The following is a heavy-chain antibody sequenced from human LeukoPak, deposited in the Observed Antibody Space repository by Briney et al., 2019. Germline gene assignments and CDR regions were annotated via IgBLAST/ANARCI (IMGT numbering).Heavy chain of an antibody. CDR2: ISYDGSNK. CDR3: ARDPTSGSAAFDY. D-gene: IGHD5-12*01. J-gene: IGHJ4*02. Sequence: EPGRSLRLSCAAPGFTFSSYAMHWVRQAPGKGLEWVAVISYDGSNKYYADSVKGRFTISRDNSKNTLYLQMNSLRAEDTAVYYCARDPTSGSAAFDYWGQGTLVTVSS. V-gene: IGHV3-30*04. CDR1: GFTFSSYA.